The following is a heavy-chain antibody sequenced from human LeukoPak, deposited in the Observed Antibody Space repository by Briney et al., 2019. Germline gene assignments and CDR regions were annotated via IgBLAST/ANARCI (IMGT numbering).Heavy chain of an antibody. J-gene: IGHJ4*02. CDR1: GFTFSSYA. V-gene: IGHV3-23*01. D-gene: IGHD4-17*01. Sequence: GGSLRLSCAASGFTFSSYAMSWVRQAPGKGLEWVSGISGSGGNTYYADSVRGRFTIFRDNAKNTLYLQMNSLRAEDTAVYYCAKDSGDYDEFDYWGQGTLVTVSS. CDR2: ISGSGGNT. CDR3: AKDSGDYDEFDY.